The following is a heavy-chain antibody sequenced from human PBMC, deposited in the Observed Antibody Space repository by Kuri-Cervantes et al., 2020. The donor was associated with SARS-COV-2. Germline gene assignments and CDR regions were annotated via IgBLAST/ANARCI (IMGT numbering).Heavy chain of an antibody. Sequence: GESLKISCAASGFSFSSYSMNWVRQAPGTGLEWVASITSSSTYKNYADSVKGRFTISRDNSKNTLYLQMNSLRAEDTAVYYCAKVENYGNAFDIWGQGTMVTVSS. J-gene: IGHJ3*02. CDR1: GFSFSSYS. CDR3: AKVENYGNAFDI. D-gene: IGHD1-7*01. CDR2: ITSSSTYK. V-gene: IGHV3-21*04.